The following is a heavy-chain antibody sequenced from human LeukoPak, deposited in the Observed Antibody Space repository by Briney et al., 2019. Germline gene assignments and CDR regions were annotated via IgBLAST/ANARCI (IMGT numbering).Heavy chain of an antibody. CDR1: GYTFTSYF. D-gene: IGHD3-3*01. Sequence: ASVKVSCKASGYTFTSYFIHWVRQAPGQGLEWMGRINPSGGSTSYAQKFQGRVTMTRDTSTSTLYMELSSLRSEDTAVYFCARSTEYDDFWTGYFSTWGQGTMVTVSS. J-gene: IGHJ3*01. CDR3: ARSTEYDDFWTGYFST. CDR2: INPSGGST. V-gene: IGHV1-46*01.